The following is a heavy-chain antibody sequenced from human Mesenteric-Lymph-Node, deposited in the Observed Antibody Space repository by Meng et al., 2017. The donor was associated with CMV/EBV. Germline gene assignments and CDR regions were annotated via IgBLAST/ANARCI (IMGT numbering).Heavy chain of an antibody. J-gene: IGHJ4*02. CDR1: SSSYY. V-gene: IGHV4-39*01. CDR3: ARAFIMITFGGVSQPTFDY. Sequence: SSSYYWGWIRQPPGKGLEWIGSIYYSGSTYYNPSLKSRVTISVDTSKNQFSLKLSSVTAADTAVYYCARAFIMITFGGVSQPTFDYWGQGTLVTVSS. D-gene: IGHD3-16*01. CDR2: IYYSGST.